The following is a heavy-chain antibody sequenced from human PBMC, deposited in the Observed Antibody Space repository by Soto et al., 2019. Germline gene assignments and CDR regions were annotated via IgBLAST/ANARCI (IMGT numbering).Heavy chain of an antibody. V-gene: IGHV3-30*18. CDR3: AKGGRQWLVTSGFNY. Sequence: VQLVESGGGVVQPGRSLRLSCAASGFTFSDYAMHWVRQAPGRGLEWVAVVSHDGRNTHYADSVKGRFTISRDSSKHTVSPERTSLRAEDTAVYYCAKGGRQWLVTSGFNYWGQGALVTVSS. CDR1: GFTFSDYA. D-gene: IGHD6-19*01. J-gene: IGHJ4*02. CDR2: VSHDGRNT.